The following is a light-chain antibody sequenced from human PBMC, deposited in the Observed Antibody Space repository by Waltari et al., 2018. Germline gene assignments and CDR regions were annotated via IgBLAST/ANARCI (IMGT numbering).Light chain of an antibody. J-gene: IGKJ2*01. CDR3: MQGTLWPGT. CDR2: KVS. CDR1: QSLVHSDGNIY. Sequence: DVVMTQSPLSLPVTLGQAASIPCRSRQSLVHSDGNIYLSWFQQRPGQSPRRLINKVSKRDSGVPDRFSGSGSGTDFTLRISRVEADDIGVYYCMQGTLWPGTFGQGTKLEIK. V-gene: IGKV2-30*02.